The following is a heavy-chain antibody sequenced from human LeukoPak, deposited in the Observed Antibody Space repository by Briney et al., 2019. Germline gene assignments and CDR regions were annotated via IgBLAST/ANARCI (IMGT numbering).Heavy chain of an antibody. CDR2: ISGRGGST. V-gene: IGHV3-23*01. CDR3: AKAEDVLLWFGDTSGSGYFDY. J-gene: IGHJ4*02. CDR1: GFSFSDYY. D-gene: IGHD3-10*01. Sequence: GGSLRLSCAASGFSFSDYYISWIRQAPGKGLEWVSAISGRGGSTYYADSVKGRFTISRDNSKNTLYLQMNSLRAEDTAVYYCAKAEDVLLWFGDTSGSGYFDYWGQGTLVTVSS.